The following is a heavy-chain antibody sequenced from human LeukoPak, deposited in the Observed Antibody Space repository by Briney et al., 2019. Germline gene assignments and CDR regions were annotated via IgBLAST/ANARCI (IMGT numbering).Heavy chain of an antibody. CDR2: IRSKANSYAT. Sequence: PGGSLILSCAASGFTFSGSAMHWVRQASGKGLEWVGRIRSKANSYATAYAASVKGRFTISRDDSKNTAYLQMNSLKTEDTAVYYCTREYYYGSGSYPRTNDYWGQGTLVTVSS. CDR1: GFTFSGSA. V-gene: IGHV3-73*01. J-gene: IGHJ4*02. CDR3: TREYYYGSGSYPRTNDY. D-gene: IGHD3-10*01.